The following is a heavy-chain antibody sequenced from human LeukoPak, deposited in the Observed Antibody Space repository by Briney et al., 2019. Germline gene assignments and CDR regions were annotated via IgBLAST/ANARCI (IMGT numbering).Heavy chain of an antibody. V-gene: IGHV5-51*01. J-gene: IGHJ4*02. Sequence: PGESLKISCKGSGYSFTSYWIGWVRQMPGKGLEWMGIIYPGDSDTRYSPSFQGQVTISADKSISTAYLQWSSLKASDTAMYYCARLRWEVGYCSGGSCQTRSSTHFDYWGQGTLVTVSS. CDR3: ARLRWEVGYCSGGSCQTRSSTHFDY. CDR2: IYPGDSDT. CDR1: GYSFTSYW. D-gene: IGHD2-15*01.